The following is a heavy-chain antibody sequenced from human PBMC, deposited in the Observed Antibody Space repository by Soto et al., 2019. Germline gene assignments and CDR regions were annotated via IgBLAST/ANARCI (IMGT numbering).Heavy chain of an antibody. Sequence: ASVKVSCKVSGYTFIDYYIHWVRQAPGQGLEWMGWINPNSGGTNYGQKFQGWVTMTRDTSISTAYMEVSRLRSDDTAVYYCARGHTPCSIRCYDYWGQGTLVTVSS. J-gene: IGHJ4*02. CDR2: INPNSGGT. D-gene: IGHD2-21*01. CDR1: GYTFIDYY. CDR3: ARGHTPCSIRCYDY. V-gene: IGHV1-2*04.